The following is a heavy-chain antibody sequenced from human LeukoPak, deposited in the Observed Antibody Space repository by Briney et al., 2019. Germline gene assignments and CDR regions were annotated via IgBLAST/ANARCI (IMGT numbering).Heavy chain of an antibody. CDR1: GYSISSGYY. J-gene: IGHJ6*03. Sequence: SETLSLTCTVSGYSISSGYYWGWIRQPPGKGLEWIGSIYHSGSTYYNPSLKSRVTISVDTSKNQFSLKLSSVTAADTAVYYCTRIIAAAGYYYYYYMDVWGKGTTVTVSS. CDR2: IYHSGST. D-gene: IGHD6-13*01. CDR3: TRIIAAAGYYYYYYMDV. V-gene: IGHV4-38-2*02.